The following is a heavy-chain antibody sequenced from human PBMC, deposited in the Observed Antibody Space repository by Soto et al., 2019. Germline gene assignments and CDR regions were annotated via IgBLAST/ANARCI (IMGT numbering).Heavy chain of an antibody. V-gene: IGHV3-7*01. CDR3: AREGGRAPNPYYDILTGYSPLYYYYYMDV. CDR1: GFTFSSYW. J-gene: IGHJ6*03. D-gene: IGHD3-9*01. Sequence: GGSLRLSCAASGFTFSSYWMSWVRQAPGKGLEWVANIKQDGSEKYYVDSVKGRFTISRDNAKNSLYLQMNSLRAEDTALYYCAREGGRAPNPYYDILTGYSPLYYYYYMDVWGKGTTVTVSS. CDR2: IKQDGSEK.